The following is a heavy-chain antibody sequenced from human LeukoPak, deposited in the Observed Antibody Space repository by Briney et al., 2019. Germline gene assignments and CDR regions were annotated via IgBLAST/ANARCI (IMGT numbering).Heavy chain of an antibody. CDR3: ARATANWGYFDY. CDR1: GYTFTGFY. Sequence: ASVKVSCKASGYTFTGFYMHWVRQAPGQGLEWMGWINPNSGGTNYAQKFQGRVTLTRDTSISTAYMDLSRLRSDDTAVYYCARATANWGYFDYWGQGTLVTVSS. J-gene: IGHJ4*02. CDR2: INPNSGGT. D-gene: IGHD7-27*01. V-gene: IGHV1-2*02.